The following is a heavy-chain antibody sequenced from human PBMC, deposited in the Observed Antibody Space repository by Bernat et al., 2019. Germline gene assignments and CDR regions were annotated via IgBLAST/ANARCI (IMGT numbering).Heavy chain of an antibody. CDR2: ISSSSSYT. Sequence: QVQLVESGGGLVKPGGSLRLSCAASGFTFSDYYMSWIRQAPGKGLDWVSYISSSSSYTNYADSVKGRFTISRDNAKNSLYLQMNSLRAEDTSVYYRGRGTSTSAPYMDVWGQGTTVTVSS. CDR3: GRGTSTSAPYMDV. CDR1: GFTFSDYY. J-gene: IGHJ6*03. V-gene: IGHV3-11*05.